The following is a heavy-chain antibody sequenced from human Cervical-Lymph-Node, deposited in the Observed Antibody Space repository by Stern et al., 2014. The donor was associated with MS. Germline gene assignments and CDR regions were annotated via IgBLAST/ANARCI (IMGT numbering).Heavy chain of an antibody. Sequence: MQLVQSGGEVKKPGESLRISCKGSGYSFTSYWINWVRQMPGKGLEWVGSIDPSDSYTKYSPSSQGHVTISADKSISTAYLQWSSLEASDTAMYYCARREQWLAYGMDVWGQGTTVTVSS. J-gene: IGHJ6*02. CDR3: ARREQWLAYGMDV. D-gene: IGHD6-19*01. CDR2: IDPSDSYT. CDR1: GYSFTSYW. V-gene: IGHV5-10-1*01.